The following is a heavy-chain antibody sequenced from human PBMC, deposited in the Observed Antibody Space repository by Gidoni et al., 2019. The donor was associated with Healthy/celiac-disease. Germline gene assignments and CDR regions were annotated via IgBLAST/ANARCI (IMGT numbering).Heavy chain of an antibody. CDR2: ISGSGGST. CDR1: GFTVSSYA. Sequence: EVQLLESGGGLVQPGGSLRLSCAASGFTVSSYAMSWVRQAPGKGLEWVSAISGSGGSTYYADSVKGRLTISRDNSKNTLYLQMNSLRAEDTAVYYCAKELSLYYYGSGSYPFDYWGQGTLVTVSS. D-gene: IGHD3-10*01. J-gene: IGHJ4*02. CDR3: AKELSLYYYGSGSYPFDY. V-gene: IGHV3-23*01.